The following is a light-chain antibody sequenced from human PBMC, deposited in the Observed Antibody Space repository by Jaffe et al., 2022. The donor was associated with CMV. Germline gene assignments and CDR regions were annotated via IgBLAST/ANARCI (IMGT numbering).Light chain of an antibody. CDR3: QQRSNWPLT. Sequence: EIVLTQSPATLSLSPGERATLSCRASQSVGSFLAWYQQKPGQAPRLLIYDASNRATGIPARFSGSGSGTDFTLTISILEPEDFAVYYCQQRSNWPLTFGGGTKVEIK. CDR2: DAS. V-gene: IGKV3-11*01. CDR1: QSVGSF. J-gene: IGKJ4*01.